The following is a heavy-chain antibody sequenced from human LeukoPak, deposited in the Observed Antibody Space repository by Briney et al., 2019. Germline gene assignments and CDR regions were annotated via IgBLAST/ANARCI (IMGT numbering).Heavy chain of an antibody. CDR3: ARDLAMYRSGWFDY. Sequence: SQTLSLTCTVSGGSISSGSYYWSWIRQPAGKGLEWIVRIYTSGSTNYNPTLKSRVTISVDTSKHQFSLKLSSVTAADTAVYYCARDLAMYRSGWFDYWGQGTLVTVSS. CDR2: IYTSGST. CDR1: GGSISSGSYY. J-gene: IGHJ4*02. V-gene: IGHV4-61*02. D-gene: IGHD6-19*01.